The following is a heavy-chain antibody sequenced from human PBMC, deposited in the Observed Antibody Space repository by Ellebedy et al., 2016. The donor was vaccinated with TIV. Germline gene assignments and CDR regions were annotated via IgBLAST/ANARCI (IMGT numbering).Heavy chain of an antibody. J-gene: IGHJ6*02. V-gene: IGHV3-30*03. D-gene: IGHD3-22*01. CDR3: ARERITMIVVVIHPGGMDV. Sequence: PGGSLRLTCAASGFTSSRYRMHRVCREPSTALGQMAVISYAGSNKYYADSVKGRFTISRDNSKSTLYLQMNSLRAEDKAVYYCARERITMIVVVIHPGGMDVWGQGTTVTASS. CDR1: GFTSSRYR. CDR2: ISYAGSNK.